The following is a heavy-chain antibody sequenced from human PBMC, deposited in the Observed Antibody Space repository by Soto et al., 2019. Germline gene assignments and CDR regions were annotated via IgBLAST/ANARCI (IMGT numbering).Heavy chain of an antibody. CDR3: VRQASYDILTGYLYFAY. J-gene: IGHJ4*02. CDR1: GGFNSSYY. CDR2: IYYSGST. D-gene: IGHD3-9*01. Sequence: SETLSLTCTVSGGFNSSYYWSWIRQPPGKGLEWIGYIYYSGSTNYNPSLKSRVTMSVDSSKKQFSLKLSSVTAADTAVYYCVRQASYDILTGYLYFAYWGQGTLVTVSS. V-gene: IGHV4-59*08.